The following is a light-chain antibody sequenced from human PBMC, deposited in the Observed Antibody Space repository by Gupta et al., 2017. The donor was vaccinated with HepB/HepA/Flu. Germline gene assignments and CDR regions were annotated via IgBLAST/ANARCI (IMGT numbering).Light chain of an antibody. V-gene: IGKV2D-29*01. CDR3: MQSVQPPLT. Sequence: DIVMTQTPLSLSVTPGQPASISCKSSQSLLHSSGETYLYWFLQKPGQPPQLLIHEVSQRFSGVPERYSGSGSGADVTLKINLVETEDVGVYYCMQSVQPPLTFGGGTKVEIK. CDR1: QSLLHSSGETY. J-gene: IGKJ4*01. CDR2: EVS.